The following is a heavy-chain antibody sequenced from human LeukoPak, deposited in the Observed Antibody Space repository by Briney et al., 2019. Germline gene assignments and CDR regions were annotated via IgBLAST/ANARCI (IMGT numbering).Heavy chain of an antibody. CDR3: AREGGSYGGAFDI. CDR1: GFTVSSNY. CDR2: IYSGGST. D-gene: IGHD1-26*01. Sequence: GGSLRLSCAASGFTVSSNYMSWVRQAPGKGLEWVSVIYSGGSTYYADSVKGRFTISRDNSKNTLYLQMNSLRAEDTAVYYCAREGGSYGGAFDIWGQGTMVTVSS. J-gene: IGHJ3*02. V-gene: IGHV3-53*01.